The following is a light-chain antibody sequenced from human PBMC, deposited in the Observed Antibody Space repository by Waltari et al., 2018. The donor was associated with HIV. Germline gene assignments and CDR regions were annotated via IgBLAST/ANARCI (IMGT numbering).Light chain of an antibody. CDR2: QDA. CDR3: QAWDSRSVV. V-gene: IGLV3-1*01. Sequence: SYALTQPPSVSVSPGHTATITCSGDILGAKSTPWYQQKAGQSPLLVIYQDAKRHSGIPERFSGSNSGKTATLTISGAQAVDEADYYCQAWDSRSVVFGGGTKLTVL. CDR1: ILGAKS. J-gene: IGLJ2*01.